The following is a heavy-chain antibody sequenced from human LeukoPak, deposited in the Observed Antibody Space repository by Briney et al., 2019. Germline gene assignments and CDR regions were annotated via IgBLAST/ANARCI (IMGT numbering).Heavy chain of an antibody. CDR3: ARDCYYGSGSPDYYGMDV. CDR1: GFTFSSYS. V-gene: IGHV3-21*01. CDR2: ISSSSSYI. D-gene: IGHD3-10*01. J-gene: IGHJ6*02. Sequence: GGSLRLSCAASGFTFSSYSMNWVRQAPGKGLEWVSSISSSSSYIYYADSVKGRFTISRDNAKNSLYLQMNSLRAEDTAVYYCARDCYYGSGSPDYYGMDVWGQGTTVTVSS.